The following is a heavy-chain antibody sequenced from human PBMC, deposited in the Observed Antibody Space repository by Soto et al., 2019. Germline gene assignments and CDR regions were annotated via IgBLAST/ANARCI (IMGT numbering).Heavy chain of an antibody. D-gene: IGHD1-26*01. CDR2: IIPIFGTA. V-gene: IGHV1-69*13. Sequence: SVKVFCKASGGTFSRYAISWVRQAPGQGLEWMGGIIPIFGTANYAQKFQGRVTITADESTSTAYMELSSLRFEDTAVYYCARAIVGPTTTGWLDPWGQGTLVTVSS. CDR1: GGTFSRYA. J-gene: IGHJ5*02. CDR3: ARAIVGPTTTGWLDP.